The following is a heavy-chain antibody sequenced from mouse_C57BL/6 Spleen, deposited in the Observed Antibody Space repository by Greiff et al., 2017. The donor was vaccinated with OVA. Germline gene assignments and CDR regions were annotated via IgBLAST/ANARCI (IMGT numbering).Heavy chain of an antibody. CDR1: GFSFNTYA. V-gene: IGHV10-1*01. CDR3: VRHNYYYGSSHWYFDV. J-gene: IGHJ1*03. Sequence: EVQLVESGGGLVQPKGSLKLSCAASGFSFNTYAMNWVRQAPGKGLEWVARIRSKSNNYATYYADSVKDRFTISRDDSESMLYLQMNNLKTEDTAMYYCVRHNYYYGSSHWYFDVWGTGTTVTVSS. CDR2: IRSKSNNYAT. D-gene: IGHD1-1*01.